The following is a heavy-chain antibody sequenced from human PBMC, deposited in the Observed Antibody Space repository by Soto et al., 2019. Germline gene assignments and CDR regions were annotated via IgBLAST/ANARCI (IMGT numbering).Heavy chain of an antibody. CDR3: TRAPLGGPYCSSTSCYQY. CDR2: INAYNGDI. Sequence: ASVKVSCKASGYTFTSYCISWVRQAPGQGLEWMGWINAYNGDINYAQKFQGRVTMTTETTTNSAYLELGSLRSDDTAVYYCTRAPLGGPYCSSTSCYQYWGQGTQVTVSS. V-gene: IGHV1-18*04. CDR1: GYTFTSYC. D-gene: IGHD2-2*01. J-gene: IGHJ4*02.